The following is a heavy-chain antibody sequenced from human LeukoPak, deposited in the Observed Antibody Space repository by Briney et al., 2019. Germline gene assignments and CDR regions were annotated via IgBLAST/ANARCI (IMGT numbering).Heavy chain of an antibody. CDR3: AKGYCSSTSCYLSY. CDR2: ISWNSGSM. D-gene: IGHD2-2*01. CDR1: GFSFDDYA. V-gene: IGHV3-9*01. J-gene: IGHJ4*02. Sequence: PGRSLRLSCAASGFSFDDYAMHWVRQAPGKGLEWVSGISWNSGSMGYADSVKGRFTISRDNAKNSLYLQMNSLRAEDTALYYCAKGYCSSTSCYLSYWGQGTLVTVSS.